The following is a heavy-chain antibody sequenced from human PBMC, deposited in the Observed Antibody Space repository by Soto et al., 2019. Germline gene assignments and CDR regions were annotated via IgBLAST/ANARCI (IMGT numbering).Heavy chain of an antibody. CDR2: INPRGLTK. J-gene: IGHJ6*02. V-gene: IGHV3-48*01. Sequence: VQLVESGGALVQPGGSLRLSCAASGYSFDAYIMNWVRQAPGKGLEWVSSINPRGLTKFYADSVRGRFTIFRDDASSSLFLQMNNLRAEDTSVYYCATWYGNHYFGLDVWGQGTTVTVSS. CDR3: ATWYGNHYFGLDV. CDR1: GYSFDAYI. D-gene: IGHD6-13*01.